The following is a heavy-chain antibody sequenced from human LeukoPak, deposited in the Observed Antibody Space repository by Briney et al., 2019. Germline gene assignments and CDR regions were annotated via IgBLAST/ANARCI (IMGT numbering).Heavy chain of an antibody. CDR2: IYFSGAT. CDR1: GGSISSYY. D-gene: IGHD4-17*01. J-gene: IGHJ6*02. Sequence: KSSETLSLTCTVSGGSISSYYWGWIRQSPEKGLEWIGYIYFSGATNYNPSLKSRVTISVDTSKNQFSLKLSSVTAADTAVYYCAREDPQTTVPEGLDVWGQGTTVTVSS. CDR3: AREDPQTTVPEGLDV. V-gene: IGHV4-59*01.